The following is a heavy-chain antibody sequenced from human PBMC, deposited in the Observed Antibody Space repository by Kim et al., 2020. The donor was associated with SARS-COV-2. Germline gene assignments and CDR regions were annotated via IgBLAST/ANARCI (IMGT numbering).Heavy chain of an antibody. J-gene: IGHJ3*02. Sequence: GGSLRLSCAASGFTFDDYAMHWVRQAPGKGLEWVSGISWNSGSIGYADSVKGRFTISRDNAKNSLYLQMNSLRAEDTALYYCAKVSFDWLSQEAFDIWGQWTMVTVSS. V-gene: IGHV3-9*01. D-gene: IGHD3-9*01. CDR2: ISWNSGSI. CDR3: AKVSFDWLSQEAFDI. CDR1: GFTFDDYA.